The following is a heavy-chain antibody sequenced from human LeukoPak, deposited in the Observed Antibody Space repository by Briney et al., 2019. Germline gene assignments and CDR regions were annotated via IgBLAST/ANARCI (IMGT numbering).Heavy chain of an antibody. V-gene: IGHV3-9*01. CDR1: GFTFDDYA. CDR2: ISWNSGSI. CDR3: ARKSTVTAPNVDY. J-gene: IGHJ4*02. Sequence: GGSLRLSCAASGFTFDDYAMHWVRQAPGKGLEWVSGISWNSGSIGYADSVKGRFTISRDNAKNSLYLQMNSLRAEDTALYYCARKSTVTAPNVDYWGQGTLVTVSS. D-gene: IGHD4-17*01.